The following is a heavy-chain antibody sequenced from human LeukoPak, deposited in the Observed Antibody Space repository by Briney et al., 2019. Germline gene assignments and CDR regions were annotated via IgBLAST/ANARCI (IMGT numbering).Heavy chain of an antibody. V-gene: IGHV4-31*03. CDR3: ARARGDYVNNWFDP. J-gene: IGHJ5*02. CDR2: IYYSGST. D-gene: IGHD4-17*01. Sequence: PSETLSLTCTVSGGSISSGGYYWSWIRQHPGTGLEWIGYIYYSGSTYYNPSLKSRVTISVDTSKNQFSLKLSSVTAAHTAVYYCARARGDYVNNWFDPWGQGTLVTVSS. CDR1: GGSISSGGYY.